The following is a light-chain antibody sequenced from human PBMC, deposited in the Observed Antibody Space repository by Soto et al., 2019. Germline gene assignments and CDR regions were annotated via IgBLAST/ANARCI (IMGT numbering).Light chain of an antibody. CDR1: QGINIF. Sequence: DIQMTQSQSFLSASVGDRVAITWQASQGINIFLIWYQQKPGRAPKLLIYHTSTLQTGVPSMFSGSRSGTDFTFTISSLQPEDIATYYFQQYNNFPLTFVGGTTVEIK. CDR2: HTS. J-gene: IGKJ4*01. V-gene: IGKV1-33*01. CDR3: QQYNNFPLT.